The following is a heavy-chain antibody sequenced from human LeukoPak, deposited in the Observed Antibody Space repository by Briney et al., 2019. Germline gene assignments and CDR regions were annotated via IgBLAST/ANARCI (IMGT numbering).Heavy chain of an antibody. CDR2: INHSGST. J-gene: IGHJ5*02. CDR3: ARVWSTTIFGVVPMYNWFDP. Sequence: PSETLSLTCAVYGGSFSGYYWSWIRQPPGKGLEWIGEINHSGSTNYIPSLKSRVTISVDTSKNQFSLKLSSVTAADTAVYYCARVWSTTIFGVVPMYNWFDPWGQGTLVTVSS. D-gene: IGHD3-3*01. CDR1: GGSFSGYY. V-gene: IGHV4-34*01.